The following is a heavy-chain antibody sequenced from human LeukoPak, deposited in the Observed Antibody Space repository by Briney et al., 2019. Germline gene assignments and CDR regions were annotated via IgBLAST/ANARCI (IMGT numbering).Heavy chain of an antibody. CDR1: GFTFSSYE. CDR3: ARGFRHTAMFLDT. CDR2: ISSSGSPI. Sequence: GGSLRLSCAASGFTFSSYEMNWVRQAPGEGLEWISCISSSGSPIYYADSVKGRFTISRDNAKNSLYLQMNSLRAEDTAVYYCARGFRHTAMFLDTWGQGTLVTVSS. D-gene: IGHD5-18*01. V-gene: IGHV3-48*03. J-gene: IGHJ5*02.